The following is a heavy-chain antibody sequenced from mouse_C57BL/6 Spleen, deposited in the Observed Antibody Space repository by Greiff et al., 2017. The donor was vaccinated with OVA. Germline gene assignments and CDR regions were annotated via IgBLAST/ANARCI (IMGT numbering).Heavy chain of an antibody. CDR3: AKTLRRAMDY. V-gene: IGHV1-55*01. Sequence: QVHVKQPGAELVKPGASVKMSCKASGYTFTSYWITWVKQRPGQGLEWIGDIYPGSGSTNYNEKFKSKATLTVDTSSSTAYMQLSSLTSEDSAVYYCAKTLRRAMDYWGQGTSVTVSS. CDR2: IYPGSGST. CDR1: GYTFTSYW. J-gene: IGHJ4*01.